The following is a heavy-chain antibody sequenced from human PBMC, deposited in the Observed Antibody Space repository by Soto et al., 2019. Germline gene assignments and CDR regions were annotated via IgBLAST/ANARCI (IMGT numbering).Heavy chain of an antibody. CDR1: GGSFSGYY. Sequence: KPSETLSLTCAVYGGSFSGYYWSWIRQPPGKGLEWIGEINHSGSTNYNPSLKSRVTISVDTSKNQFSLKLSSVTAADTAVYYCARADYEGHTHWFDPWGQGTLVTVSS. V-gene: IGHV4-34*01. CDR3: ARADYEGHTHWFDP. J-gene: IGHJ5*02. D-gene: IGHD4-17*01. CDR2: INHSGST.